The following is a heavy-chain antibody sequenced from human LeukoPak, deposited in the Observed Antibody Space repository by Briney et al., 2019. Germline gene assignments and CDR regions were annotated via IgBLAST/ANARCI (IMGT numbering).Heavy chain of an antibody. Sequence: GGSLRLSCAASGVTFSSYWMHWVRQAPGKGLVWVSRINSDGSRTSYADSVKGRFTISRDNAKNTLYLQMNSLRAEDTAVYYRARAFVDGIDYWGQGTLVTVSS. CDR2: INSDGSRT. D-gene: IGHD2-15*01. CDR1: GVTFSSYW. CDR3: ARAFVDGIDY. J-gene: IGHJ4*02. V-gene: IGHV3-74*01.